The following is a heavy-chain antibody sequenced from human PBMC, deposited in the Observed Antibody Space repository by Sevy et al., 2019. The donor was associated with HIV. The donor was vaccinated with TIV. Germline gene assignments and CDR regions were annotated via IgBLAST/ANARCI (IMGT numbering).Heavy chain of an antibody. CDR2: INPDSGGP. CDR1: GYTFTGYY. CDR3: VRDDRDGYFEY. Sequence: ASVKVSCKASGYTFTGYYMHWVRQAPGQGLQWMGWINPDSGGPNYAPKFQGRVTLTRDTSISTAYMELSRLKSDDTAVYYCVRDDRDGYFEYWGEGNLVTV. J-gene: IGHJ4*02. V-gene: IGHV1-2*02.